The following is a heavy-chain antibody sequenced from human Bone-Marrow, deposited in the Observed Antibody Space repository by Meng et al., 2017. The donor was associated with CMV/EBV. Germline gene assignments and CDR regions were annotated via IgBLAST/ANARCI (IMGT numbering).Heavy chain of an antibody. Sequence: SVKVSCKASGYIFTRYGISWVRQAPGQGLEWMGWISAYNGNTNYAQKFQDRVTMTTETSTTTAYMELRSLRSDDTALYYCARDTGQGVRTDEAFDIWGQGTIVTVSS. V-gene: IGHV1-18*01. CDR2: ISAYNGNT. D-gene: IGHD3-10*01. CDR1: GYIFTRYG. CDR3: ARDTGQGVRTDEAFDI. J-gene: IGHJ3*02.